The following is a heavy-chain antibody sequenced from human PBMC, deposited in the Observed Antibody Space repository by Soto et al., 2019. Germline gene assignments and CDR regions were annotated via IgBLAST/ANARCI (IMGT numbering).Heavy chain of an antibody. J-gene: IGHJ6*02. CDR1: GYSFAGYW. CDR2: IDPSDSQT. V-gene: IGHV5-10-1*01. D-gene: IGHD2-15*01. Sequence: GESLKISCKGSGYSFAGYWITWVRQMPGKGLEWMGRIDPSDSQTYYSPSFRGHVTISADKSISTAYLQWSSLKASDTAMYYCARMVAARPSYYYYGMDVWGQGTTVTVSS. CDR3: ARMVAARPSYYYYGMDV.